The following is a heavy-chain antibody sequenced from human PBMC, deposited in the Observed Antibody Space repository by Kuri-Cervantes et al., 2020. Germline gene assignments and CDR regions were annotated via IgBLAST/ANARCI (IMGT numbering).Heavy chain of an antibody. CDR2: INHSGST. CDR3: ARGPVVSHAFDI. V-gene: IGHV4-34*01. J-gene: IGHJ3*02. Sequence: ETLSLTCAVYGGSFSGYYWSWIRQPPGKGLEWIGEINHSGSTNYNPSLKSRVTISVDTSKNQFSLKLNSVTAADTAVFYCARGPVVSHAFDIWGQGTMVTVSS. D-gene: IGHD4-23*01. CDR1: GGSFSGYY.